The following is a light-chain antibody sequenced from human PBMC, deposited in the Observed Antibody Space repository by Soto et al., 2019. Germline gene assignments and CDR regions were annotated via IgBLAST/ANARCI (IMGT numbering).Light chain of an antibody. J-gene: IGKJ1*01. V-gene: IGKV3-20*01. CDR2: GAS. CDR3: QQYASSPRT. Sequence: EIVLTQSPGTLSLSPGGRATLSCRASQSISSSYLAWYQQKPGQGPRLLMYGASSRATGIPDTFSGSGSGTDFTLTISRLEPEDFAVYYCQQYASSPRTFGQGTRVEFK. CDR1: QSISSSY.